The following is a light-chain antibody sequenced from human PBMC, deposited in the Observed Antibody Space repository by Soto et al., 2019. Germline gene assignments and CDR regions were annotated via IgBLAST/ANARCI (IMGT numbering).Light chain of an antibody. V-gene: IGLV2-14*01. CDR3: SSFTGSTTVV. CDR1: SSDVGGYNY. J-gene: IGLJ2*01. Sequence: QSALTQPASVSGSPGQSITISCTGTSSDVGGYNYVSWYQQHPGKAPKLMIYEVSNRPSGVFNRFSGSKSGNTASLTISGLQAEDEADYYCSSFTGSTTVVFGGGTKLTVL. CDR2: EVS.